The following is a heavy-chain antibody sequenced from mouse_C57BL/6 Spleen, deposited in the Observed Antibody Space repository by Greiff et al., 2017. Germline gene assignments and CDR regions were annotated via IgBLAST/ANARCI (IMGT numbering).Heavy chain of an antibody. CDR3: ARRDYYCSSPYYAMDY. J-gene: IGHJ4*01. V-gene: IGHV5-17*01. Sequence: EVKLQESGGGLVKPGGSLKLSCAASGFTFSDYGMHWVRQAPEKGLEWVAYISSGSSTIYYADTVKGRFTSTRDHAKNTLFLQMTRLRSEDTARYYCARRDYYCSSPYYAMDYWGQGTSATGSS. D-gene: IGHD1-1*01. CDR1: GFTFSDYG. CDR2: ISSGSSTI.